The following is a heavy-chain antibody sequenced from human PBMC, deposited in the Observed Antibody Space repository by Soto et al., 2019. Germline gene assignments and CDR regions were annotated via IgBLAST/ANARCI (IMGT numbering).Heavy chain of an antibody. V-gene: IGHV3-30*18. CDR2: ISYDGSNK. D-gene: IGHD3-22*01. J-gene: IGHJ4*02. CDR1: GFTFSSYV. Sequence: PGGSLRLSCAASGFTFSSYVMHWVRQAPGKGLEWVAVISYDGSNKYYADSVKGRFTISRDNSKNTLYLQMNSLRAEDTAVYYCAKDLHYYDSSGYPDFVHWGQGTLVTVSS. CDR3: AKDLHYYDSSGYPDFVH.